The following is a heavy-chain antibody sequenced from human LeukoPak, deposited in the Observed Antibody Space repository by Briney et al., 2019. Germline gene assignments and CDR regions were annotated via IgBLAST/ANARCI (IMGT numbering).Heavy chain of an antibody. CDR3: ARVVGLPDWYFDL. Sequence: SETLSLTCTVSGVSISSYYWSWIRQPPGKGLEWIGYIYYSGSTNYNPSLKSRVTISVDTSKNQFSLKLSSVTAADTAVYYCARVVGLPDWYFDLWGRGTLVTVSS. V-gene: IGHV4-59*01. J-gene: IGHJ2*01. CDR2: IYYSGST. CDR1: GVSISSYY. D-gene: IGHD1-26*01.